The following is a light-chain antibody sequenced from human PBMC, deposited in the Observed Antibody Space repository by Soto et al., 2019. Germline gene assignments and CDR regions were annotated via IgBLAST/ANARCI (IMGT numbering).Light chain of an antibody. Sequence: EIMLTQSPGTLSLSPGERATLSCRASQTISNTFLAWYQQRPGQAPRLLIYGASGRAAGIPDRFSGSGSGTDFTLSISRLEPEDFATYYCQQSYSTPQTFGQGTKVDI. CDR1: QTISNTF. CDR3: QQSYSTPQT. J-gene: IGKJ1*01. CDR2: GAS. V-gene: IGKV3-20*01.